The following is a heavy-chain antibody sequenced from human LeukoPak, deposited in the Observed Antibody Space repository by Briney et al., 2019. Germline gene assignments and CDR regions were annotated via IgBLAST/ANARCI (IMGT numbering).Heavy chain of an antibody. Sequence: SETLSLTCAVYGGSFSGYYWSWIRQPPGKGLEWIGEINHSGSTNYNPSLKSRVTISVDTSKNQFSLKLSSVTAADTAVYYCARGPLDDYWGQGTLVTVSS. CDR2: INHSGST. V-gene: IGHV4-34*01. J-gene: IGHJ4*02. CDR3: ARGPLDDY. D-gene: IGHD3-16*02. CDR1: GGSFSGYY.